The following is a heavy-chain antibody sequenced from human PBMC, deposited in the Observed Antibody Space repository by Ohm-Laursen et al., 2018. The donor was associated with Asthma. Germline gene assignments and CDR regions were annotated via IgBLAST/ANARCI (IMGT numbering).Heavy chain of an antibody. CDR3: ARDGKGMGDEWNCFDY. CDR1: GFTFSSFG. CDR2: IWYDGSLK. V-gene: IGHV3-33*01. J-gene: IGHJ4*02. Sequence: RSLRLSCAASGFTFSSFGMHWVRQAPGKGLEWVAVIWYDGSLKYYADSVKGRFTISRDNSKNTLSLQMNSLRAEDTALYYCARDGKGMGDEWNCFDYWGQGTLVTVAS. D-gene: IGHD3-16*01.